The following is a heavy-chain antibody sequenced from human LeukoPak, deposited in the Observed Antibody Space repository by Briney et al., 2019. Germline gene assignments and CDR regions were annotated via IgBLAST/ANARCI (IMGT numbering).Heavy chain of an antibody. CDR3: ARSPHILTGENFDY. Sequence: ASVKASCKASGYTFTGYYMHWMRQAPGQGLEWMGWINPKSGGTNYAQKFEARVTMTRDMSISTVYMELSRLRFDDKAVYYCARSPHILTGENFDYWGQGTRVTVSS. CDR2: INPKSGGT. CDR1: GYTFTGYY. V-gene: IGHV1-2*02. D-gene: IGHD3-9*01. J-gene: IGHJ4*02.